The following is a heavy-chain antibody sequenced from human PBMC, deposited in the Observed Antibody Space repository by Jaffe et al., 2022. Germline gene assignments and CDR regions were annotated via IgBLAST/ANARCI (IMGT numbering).Heavy chain of an antibody. CDR2: IRYDGSNK. CDR1: GFTFSSYG. CDR3: AKVFPPGRNKEYDYGDPFQH. V-gene: IGHV3-30*02. J-gene: IGHJ1*01. Sequence: QVQLVESGGGVVQPGGSLRLSCAASGFTFSSYGMHWVRQAPGKGLEWVAFIRYDGSNKYYADSVKGRFTISRDNSKNTLYLQMNSLRAEDTAVYYCAKVFPPGRNKEYDYGDPFQHWGQGTLVTVSS. D-gene: IGHD4-17*01.